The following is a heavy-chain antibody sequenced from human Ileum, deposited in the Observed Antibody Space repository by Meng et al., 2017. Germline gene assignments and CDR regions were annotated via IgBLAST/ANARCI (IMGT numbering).Heavy chain of an antibody. D-gene: IGHD6-19*01. CDR1: GFTFSNYW. J-gene: IGHJ4*02. V-gene: IGHV3-74*01. CDR2: IDGDGSVT. CDR3: ERAVAGTGSSDY. Sequence: GSSLKISCAASGFTFSNYWMHLVRQTPGEGLVWVSRIDGDGSVTNYPDSVKSRFTISRDNAKNTLYLQMNSLSAEDTAVYYCERAVAGTGSSDYWGQGTRVTVSS.